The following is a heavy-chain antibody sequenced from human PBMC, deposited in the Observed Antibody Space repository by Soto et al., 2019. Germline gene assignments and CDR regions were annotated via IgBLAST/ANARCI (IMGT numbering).Heavy chain of an antibody. CDR2: SRNKVNSYRT. V-gene: IGHV3-72*01. CDR1: GFTFSDHY. D-gene: IGHD6-25*01. CDR3: IRSGAAAGDWFDP. Sequence: EVQLVESGGGLVQPGGSLRLSCAASGFTFSDHYMDWVRQAPGKGLEWVGRSRNKVNSYRTEYAASVKGRFIISTDDSKNLLDLEMNSLKIHETGVYCCIRSGAAAGDWFDPWGQGTLVTVS. J-gene: IGHJ5*02.